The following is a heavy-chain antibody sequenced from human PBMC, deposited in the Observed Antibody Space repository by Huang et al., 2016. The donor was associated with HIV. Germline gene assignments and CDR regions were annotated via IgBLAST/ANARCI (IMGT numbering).Heavy chain of an antibody. V-gene: IGHV5-51*01. CDR2: IYPGDSDT. J-gene: IGHJ4*02. D-gene: IGHD3-22*01. CDR3: VRSTSGYYYRTDY. CDR1: GFSFTNYW. Sequence: EVQLAQSGPEVKKPGESLKISCKGSGFSFTNYWIGRVRQMPGKGLDWMAIIYPGDSDTKYIPSFQGQVTISADKSISTAYLQWSSLKASDTAMYYCVRSTSGYYYRTDYWGQGTLVTVSS.